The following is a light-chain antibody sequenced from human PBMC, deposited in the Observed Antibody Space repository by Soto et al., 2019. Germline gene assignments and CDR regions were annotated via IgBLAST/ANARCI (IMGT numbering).Light chain of an antibody. CDR1: QSITSSS. J-gene: IGKJ1*01. CDR2: AAS. Sequence: EIVLTQSPGTLSLSPGDRATLSCGASQSITSSSLAWYQHKPGQAPSLLIYAASSRATGIPDRFSGSGSGTDFTLTISRLEPEDFALHYCQQYGTSPRTFGQGTKVEIK. CDR3: QQYGTSPRT. V-gene: IGKV3-20*01.